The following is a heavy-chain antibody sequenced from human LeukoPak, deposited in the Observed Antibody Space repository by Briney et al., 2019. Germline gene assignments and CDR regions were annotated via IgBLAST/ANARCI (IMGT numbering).Heavy chain of an antibody. CDR3: ARSGLLWFGESPFDY. Sequence: SETLSLTCTVAGGSISSYYWSWVRQPPGKGMEWDGYIYYRGSNNYNPSLKRGVTISVKTSKNQFSLKLSSVTAADTAVYYCARSGLLWFGESPFDYWGQGTLVTVSS. V-gene: IGHV4-59*01. CDR2: IYYRGSN. J-gene: IGHJ4*02. D-gene: IGHD3-10*01. CDR1: GGSISSYY.